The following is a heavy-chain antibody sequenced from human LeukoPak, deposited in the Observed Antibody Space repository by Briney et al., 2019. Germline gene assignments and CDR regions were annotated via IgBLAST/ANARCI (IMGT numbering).Heavy chain of an antibody. CDR2: IWYDGSNK. V-gene: IGHV3-33*01. CDR1: GFTFSSYG. CDR3: ARLRNDAFDI. Sequence: PGGSLRLSCAASGFTFSSYGMHWVRRAPGKGLEWVAVIWYDGSNKYYVDSVKGRFTISRDNSKSTLYLQVNSLRAEDTAVYYCARLRNDAFDIWGQGTVVTVSS. D-gene: IGHD1-14*01. J-gene: IGHJ3*02.